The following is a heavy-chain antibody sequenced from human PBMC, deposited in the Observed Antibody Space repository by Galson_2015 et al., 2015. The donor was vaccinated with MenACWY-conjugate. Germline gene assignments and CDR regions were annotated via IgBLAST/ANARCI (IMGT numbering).Heavy chain of an antibody. CDR2: ISGSGGST. Sequence: SLRLSCAASGFTFSSYAMSRVRQAPGKGLEWVSAISGSGGSTYYADSVKGRFTVSRDNSKNTLYLQMNSLRAEDTAVYYCAKRAGYDYVWGSYGMIDYWGQGTLVTVSS. D-gene: IGHD3-16*01. CDR1: GFTFSSYA. V-gene: IGHV3-23*01. J-gene: IGHJ4*02. CDR3: AKRAGYDYVWGSYGMIDY.